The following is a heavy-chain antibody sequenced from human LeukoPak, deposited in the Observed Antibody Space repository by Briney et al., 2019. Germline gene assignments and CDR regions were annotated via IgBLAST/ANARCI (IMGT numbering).Heavy chain of an antibody. Sequence: SVKVSCKASGGTFRRYTISCVRQAPGHGLEWMGRSIPILGIANYAQKFQGRVTITADKSTSTAYMELSSLRSEDTAVYYCARGQWSGRKPYCMDVWGQGTTVTVSS. V-gene: IGHV1-69*02. CDR2: SIPILGIA. D-gene: IGHD3-3*01. CDR1: GGTFRRYT. J-gene: IGHJ6*02. CDR3: ARGQWSGRKPYCMDV.